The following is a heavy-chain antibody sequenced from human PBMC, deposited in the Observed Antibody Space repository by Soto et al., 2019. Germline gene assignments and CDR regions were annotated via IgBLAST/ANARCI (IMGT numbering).Heavy chain of an antibody. D-gene: IGHD4-17*01. J-gene: IGHJ6*02. Sequence: GESLKISCKGSGYSFTSYWISWVRQMPGKGLEWMGRIDPSDSYTNYSPSFQGHVTISADKSISTAYLRWSSLKASDTAMYYCASRFDYGDYYYYGMDVWGQGTTVTVSS. CDR3: ASRFDYGDYYYYGMDV. CDR2: IDPSDSYT. V-gene: IGHV5-10-1*01. CDR1: GYSFTSYW.